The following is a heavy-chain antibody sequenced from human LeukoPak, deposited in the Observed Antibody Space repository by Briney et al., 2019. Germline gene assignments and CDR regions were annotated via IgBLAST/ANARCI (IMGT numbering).Heavy chain of an antibody. D-gene: IGHD6-6*01. CDR3: ASSSYSSSSS. V-gene: IGHV3-7*01. CDR1: GFTFSTYW. CDR2: INEDGSRI. J-gene: IGHJ4*02. Sequence: PGGSLRLSCTASGFTFSTYWMIWVRQAPGKGLEWVANINEDGSRIYYVASMEGRFTISRDNAKNSLFLQMNSLRAEDTALYYCASSSYSSSSSWGQGTLVTVSS.